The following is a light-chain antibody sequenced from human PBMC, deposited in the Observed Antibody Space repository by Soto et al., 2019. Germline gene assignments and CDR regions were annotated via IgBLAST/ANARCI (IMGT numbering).Light chain of an antibody. CDR2: DVS. CDR1: SSDVGGYNH. Sequence: QSALTQPASVSGSPGQSITIACTGTSSDVGGYNHVSWYQVHPGKAPRLVIYDVSIRPPAVSDRFSGSTSGNTASLTISGLQAEDEADYYCSSYTSSSTVVFGGGTQLTVL. V-gene: IGLV2-14*03. CDR3: SSYTSSSTVV. J-gene: IGLJ2*01.